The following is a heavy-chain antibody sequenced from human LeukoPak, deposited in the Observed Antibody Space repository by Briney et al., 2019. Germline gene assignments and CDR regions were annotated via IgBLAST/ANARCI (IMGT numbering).Heavy chain of an antibody. D-gene: IGHD3-9*01. J-gene: IGHJ3*02. V-gene: IGHV4-39*01. CDR3: AKGLRYLSFNDAFDI. CDR1: GGSISTSSFY. CDR2: MYYSGST. Sequence: SETLSLTCAVSGGSISTSSFYWGWIRQPPGKGLEWIGSMYYSGSTYYNPSLKSRVTISVDTSKNQFSLRLSSVTAADTAVYFCAKGLRYLSFNDAFDIWGQGTMVTVSS.